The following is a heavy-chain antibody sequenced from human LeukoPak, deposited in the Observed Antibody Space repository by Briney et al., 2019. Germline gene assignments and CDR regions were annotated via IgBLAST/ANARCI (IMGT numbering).Heavy chain of an antibody. CDR2: IYYSGST. CDR3: ARVLSAGSYYYDSSGYSDAFDI. J-gene: IGHJ3*02. Sequence: SETLSLTCTVSGGSISSSSYYWGWIRQPPGKGLEWIGSIYYSGSTYYNPSLKSRVTISVDTPKNQFSLKLSSVTAADTAVYYRARVLSAGSYYYDSSGYSDAFDIWGQGTMVTVSS. CDR1: GGSISSSSYY. D-gene: IGHD3-22*01. V-gene: IGHV4-39*07.